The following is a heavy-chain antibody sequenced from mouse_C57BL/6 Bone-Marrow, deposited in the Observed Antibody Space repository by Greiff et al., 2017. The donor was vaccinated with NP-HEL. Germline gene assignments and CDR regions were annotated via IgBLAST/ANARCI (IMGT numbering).Heavy chain of an antibody. CDR1: GYTFTSYG. Sequence: VKLVESGAELARPGASVKLSCKASGYTFTSYGISWVKQRTGQGLEWIGEIYPRSGNTYYNEKFKGKATLTADKSSSTAYMELRSLTSEDSAVYFCARDGYSYYFDYWGQGTTLTVSS. CDR2: IYPRSGNT. V-gene: IGHV1-81*01. D-gene: IGHD2-3*01. CDR3: ARDGYSYYFDY. J-gene: IGHJ2*01.